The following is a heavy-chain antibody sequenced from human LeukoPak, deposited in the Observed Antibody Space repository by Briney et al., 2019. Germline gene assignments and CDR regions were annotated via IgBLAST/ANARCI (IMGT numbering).Heavy chain of an antibody. V-gene: IGHV3-48*03. Sequence: GGSLRLSCAASGFTFSSYEMNWVRQAPGKGLEWVSYISSSGRTIYYADSVKGRFTLSRDNAKNSLYLQMDSLRVEDTAVYYCAREEGGSYYWGQGTLVTVSS. D-gene: IGHD2-15*01. CDR2: ISSSGRTI. CDR3: AREEGGSYY. CDR1: GFTFSSYE. J-gene: IGHJ4*02.